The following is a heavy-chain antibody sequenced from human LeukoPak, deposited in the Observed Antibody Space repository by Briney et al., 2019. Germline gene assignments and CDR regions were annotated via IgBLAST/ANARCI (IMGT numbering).Heavy chain of an antibody. CDR1: GYTFTSYG. V-gene: IGHV1-18*01. D-gene: IGHD4-23*01. CDR3: ARAPNYGGNSDY. CDR2: ISAYNGNT. J-gene: IGHJ4*02. Sequence: ASVKVSCKASGYTFTSYGISWVRQAPGQGLEWMGWISAYNGNTNYAQKLQGRVTMTTVTSTSTAYMELRSLRSDDTAVYYCARAPNYGGNSDYWGQGTLVTVSS.